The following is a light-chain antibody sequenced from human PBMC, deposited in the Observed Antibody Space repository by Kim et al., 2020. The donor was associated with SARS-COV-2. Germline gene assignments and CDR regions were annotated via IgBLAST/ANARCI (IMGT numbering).Light chain of an antibody. J-gene: IGLJ3*02. CDR3: SSYTSSSSWV. Sequence: GPCITRSCTGTSSNVGGYNYVSWYRQLPVQAPKLMIYDVNTRPSGISSRFSGSRSGNTASLTISGLQSEDEADCYCSSYTSSSSWVFGGRTQLTVL. CDR2: DVN. V-gene: IGLV2-14*03. CDR1: SSNVGGYNY.